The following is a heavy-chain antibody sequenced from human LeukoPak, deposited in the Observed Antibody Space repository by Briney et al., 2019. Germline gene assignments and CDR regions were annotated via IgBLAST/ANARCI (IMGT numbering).Heavy chain of an antibody. J-gene: IGHJ4*02. CDR1: GFTFSSYA. CDR3: AKNYASGTYYIDY. V-gene: IGHV3-23*01. D-gene: IGHD3-10*01. Sequence: GGSLRLSCAASGFTFSSYAMSWVRQAPGQGLEWVSSIHGSGGSTYYADSVKGRFTISRDNSKNTLYLQMNSLRAGDTALYYCAKNYASGTYYIDYWGQGTLVTVSS. CDR2: IHGSGGST.